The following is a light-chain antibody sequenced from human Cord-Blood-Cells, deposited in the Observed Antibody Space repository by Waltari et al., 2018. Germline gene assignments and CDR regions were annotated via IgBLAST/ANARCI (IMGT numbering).Light chain of an antibody. CDR2: EDN. CDR1: RGSLARNN. J-gene: IGLJ1*01. CDR3: QSYDSSNLV. V-gene: IGLV6-57*02. Sequence: NFMLTQPHSVSESPGKPVTISRTGSRGSLARNNLQWYQQRPGSAPTTVIYEDNQRPSGVPDRFSGSIDSSSNSASLTISGLKTEDEADYYCQSYDSSNLVFGTGTKVTVL.